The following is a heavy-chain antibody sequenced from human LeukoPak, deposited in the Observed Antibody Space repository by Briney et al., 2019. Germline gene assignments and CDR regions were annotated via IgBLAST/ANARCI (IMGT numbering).Heavy chain of an antibody. V-gene: IGHV4-31*03. Sequence: PSETLSLTCTVSGGSISSGGYYWSWIRQHPGKGLEWIGYIYYSGSTYYNPSLKSRVTISVDTSKNQFSLKLSSVTAADTAVYYCARVGDYDFCSGYPPGDSRQYFDYWGQGTLVTVSS. CDR1: GGSISSGGYY. CDR2: IYYSGST. CDR3: ARVGDYDFCSGYPPGDSRQYFDY. J-gene: IGHJ4*02. D-gene: IGHD3-3*01.